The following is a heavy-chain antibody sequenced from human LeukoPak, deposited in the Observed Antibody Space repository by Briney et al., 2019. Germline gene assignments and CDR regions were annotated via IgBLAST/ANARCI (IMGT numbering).Heavy chain of an antibody. V-gene: IGHV4-34*01. J-gene: IGHJ4*02. CDR3: ARRRRGIVGATPVDY. CDR2: INHSGST. D-gene: IGHD1-26*01. Sequence: SETLSLTCAVYGGSFSGYYWSWIRQPPGMGLEWIGEINHSGSTNYNPSPKSRVTISVDTSKNQFSLKLSSVTAADTAVYYCARRRRGIVGATPVDYWGQGTLVTVSS. CDR1: GGSFSGYY.